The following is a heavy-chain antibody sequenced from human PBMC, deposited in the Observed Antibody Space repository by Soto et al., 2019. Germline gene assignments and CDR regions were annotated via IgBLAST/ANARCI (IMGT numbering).Heavy chain of an antibody. Sequence: PGESLKISCKGSGYIFTNYWIGRVRQMPGKGLEWMGIIYPGDSDTKYSPSFQGQVTISADKSINTAYLQWSSLKASDTAMYYCASLSRLEPRSAFDYWGQGTLVTVSS. V-gene: IGHV5-51*01. CDR3: ASLSRLEPRSAFDY. CDR2: IYPGDSDT. CDR1: GYIFTNYW. J-gene: IGHJ4*02. D-gene: IGHD1-1*01.